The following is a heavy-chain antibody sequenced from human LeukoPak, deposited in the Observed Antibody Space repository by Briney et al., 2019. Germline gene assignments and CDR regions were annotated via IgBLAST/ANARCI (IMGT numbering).Heavy chain of an antibody. Sequence: GGALRLSCAASGFTFSDYYMGWVRRAPGKGLEWVSYITNSGGGTYYPDSVKGRFTISRDNAKKSLYLQVSSLRAEDTAVYYCARALNDAFDIWGQGTMVTVSS. V-gene: IGHV3-11*04. CDR3: ARALNDAFDI. CDR2: ITNSGGGT. CDR1: GFTFSDYY. J-gene: IGHJ3*02.